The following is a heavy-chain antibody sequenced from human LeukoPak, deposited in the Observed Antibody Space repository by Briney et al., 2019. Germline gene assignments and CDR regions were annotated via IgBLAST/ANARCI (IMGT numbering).Heavy chain of an antibody. CDR3: ARVARLGELSSYNWFDP. D-gene: IGHD3-16*02. CDR2: IYYSGST. V-gene: IGHV4-59*01. J-gene: IGHJ5*02. Sequence: SETLSLTCTVSGGSISSYYWSWIRQPPGKGLEWIGYIYYSGSTNYNPSLKSRVTISVDTYKNQFSLKLSSVTAADTAVYYCARVARLGELSSYNWFDPWGQGTLVTVSS. CDR1: GGSISSYY.